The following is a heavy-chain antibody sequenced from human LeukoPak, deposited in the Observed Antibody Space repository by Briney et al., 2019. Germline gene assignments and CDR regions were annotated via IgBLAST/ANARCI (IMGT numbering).Heavy chain of an antibody. Sequence: ASVNVSCKASGYTFTIYGISWVRQAPGQGLEWMGWISAYNGNTNYAQKLQGRVTMTTDTSTSTAYMELRSLRSDDTAVYYCARDLDTDYPFDYWGQGTLVTVSS. CDR1: GYTFTIYG. D-gene: IGHD5-18*01. J-gene: IGHJ4*02. V-gene: IGHV1-18*01. CDR3: ARDLDTDYPFDY. CDR2: ISAYNGNT.